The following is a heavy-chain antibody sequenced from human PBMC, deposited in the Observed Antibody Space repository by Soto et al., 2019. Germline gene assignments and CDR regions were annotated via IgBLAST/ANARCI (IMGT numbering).Heavy chain of an antibody. CDR1: GFTFSSYS. J-gene: IGHJ5*02. CDR3: ARDLGYCSGGSCYSRFDP. CDR2: ISSSSSTI. D-gene: IGHD2-15*01. Sequence: GGSLRLSCAASGFTFSSYSMNWVRQAPGKGLEWVSYISSSSSTIYYADSVKGRFTISRDNAKNSRYLQMNSLRAEDTAVYYWARDLGYCSGGSCYSRFDPWGQGTLVTVSS. V-gene: IGHV3-48*01.